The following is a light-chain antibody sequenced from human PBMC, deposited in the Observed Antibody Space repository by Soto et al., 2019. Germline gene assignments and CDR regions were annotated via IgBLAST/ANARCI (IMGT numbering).Light chain of an antibody. V-gene: IGLV2-11*01. Sequence: QSVLTQPRSVSGSPGQSVTISCTGTSSDVGGYNFVSWCQHHPGKAPKLMIYDVSLRPSGVPDRFPGSKSGNTASLTISGLQAEDEADYYCCSYAGSFTWVFGGGTKLTVL. J-gene: IGLJ3*02. CDR3: CSYAGSFTWV. CDR1: SSDVGGYNF. CDR2: DVS.